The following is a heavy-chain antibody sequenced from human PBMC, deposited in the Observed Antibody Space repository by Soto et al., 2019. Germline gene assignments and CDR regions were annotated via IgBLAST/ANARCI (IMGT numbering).Heavy chain of an antibody. D-gene: IGHD6-19*01. CDR3: ARERIAVAHPPSNYYYGMDV. CDR2: INPSGGSK. CDR1: GYTFTSYY. J-gene: IGHJ6*02. Sequence: ASVKVSCKASGYTFTSYYMHWVRQAPGQGLEWMGIINPSGGSKSYAQKFQGRVTRTRDTSTSTVYRELSSLRSEETAVYYGARERIAVAHPPSNYYYGMDVWGQGTTVTVSS. V-gene: IGHV1-46*01.